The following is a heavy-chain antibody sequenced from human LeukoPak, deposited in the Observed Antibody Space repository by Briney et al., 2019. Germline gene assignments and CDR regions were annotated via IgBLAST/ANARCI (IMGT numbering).Heavy chain of an antibody. Sequence: SETLSLTCAVYGGSFSGYYWSWIRQPPGKGLEWIGRIYTSGDTNFNPSLKSRVTMSVDTSKNQFSLKLSSLTAADTAIYYCARGHSGSYSNWFDPWGQGTLVTVSS. V-gene: IGHV4-59*10. D-gene: IGHD1-26*01. CDR2: IYTSGDT. CDR1: GGSFSGYY. CDR3: ARGHSGSYSNWFDP. J-gene: IGHJ5*02.